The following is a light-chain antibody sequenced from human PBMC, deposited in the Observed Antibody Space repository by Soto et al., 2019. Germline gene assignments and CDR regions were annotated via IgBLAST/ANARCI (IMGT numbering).Light chain of an antibody. CDR2: VAS. CDR3: QQSYSSPYT. V-gene: IGKV1-39*01. J-gene: IGKJ2*01. CDR1: QSISSY. Sequence: DIQMTQSPSSLSASVGDRVTITCRASQSISSYLNWYQQKPGKAPKFLIYVASTLQSGVPSRFSGSGSGTDFTLTISSLQPEDFATYSCQQSYSSPYTFGQGTKLEIK.